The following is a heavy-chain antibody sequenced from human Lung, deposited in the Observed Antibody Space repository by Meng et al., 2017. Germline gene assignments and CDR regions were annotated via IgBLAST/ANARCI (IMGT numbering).Heavy chain of an antibody. D-gene: IGHD5-12*01. V-gene: IGHV3-15*01. CDR3: SGHIDY. J-gene: IGHJ4*02. CDR1: GFTFSNAY. Sequence: EVQLVGCAGGMVQPGGSLRLACEGSGFTFSNAYMTWVRQVPEKRLEWVGRIKSKPDGETIDYAAPVKGRFTISRDDSKNTVYLQMNSLKTEDTAVYYCSGHIDYWGQGTLVTVSS. CDR2: IKSKPDGETI.